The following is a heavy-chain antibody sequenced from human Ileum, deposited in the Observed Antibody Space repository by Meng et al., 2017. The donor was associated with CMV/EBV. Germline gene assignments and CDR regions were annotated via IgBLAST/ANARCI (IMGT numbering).Heavy chain of an antibody. CDR1: GFTLSNAW. V-gene: IGHV3-15*01. D-gene: IGHD2-21*02. CDR3: TADPPGDSPYFDY. CDR2: IKSKTDGGTI. J-gene: IGHJ4*02. Sequence: SGFTLSNAWMSWVRQAPGKGLEWVGRIKSKTDGGTIDYAAPVKGRFTVSRDDSGNTLYLQMNTLKTEDTAVYYCTADPPGDSPYFDYWGQGTLVTVSS.